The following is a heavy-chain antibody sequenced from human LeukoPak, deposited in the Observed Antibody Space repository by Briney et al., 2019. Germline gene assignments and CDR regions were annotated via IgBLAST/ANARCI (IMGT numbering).Heavy chain of an antibody. CDR1: GFTFSSYW. J-gene: IGHJ4*02. CDR2: IFSDGSNI. CDR3: ARGRTYGGNFYDY. Sequence: GGSLRLSCAASGFTFSSYWMHWVRQAPGKGPVWISRIFSDGSNINYADSVKGRFTISRDSAKNTLDLQMNSLRAEDTAVYYCARGRTYGGNFYDYWGQGTLVTVSS. V-gene: IGHV3-74*01. D-gene: IGHD4-23*01.